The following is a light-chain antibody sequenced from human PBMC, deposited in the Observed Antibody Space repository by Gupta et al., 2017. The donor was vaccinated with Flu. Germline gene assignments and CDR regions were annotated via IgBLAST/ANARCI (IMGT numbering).Light chain of an antibody. CDR2: DVD. CDR3: NSYADRRVV. J-gene: IGLJ1*01. V-gene: IGLV2-8*01. Sequence: QSALTQPPSASGSPGQSMTIPCTGTSSDVGAYNFVSWYQHHPGKALILFIYDVDNRPSAVPDRFSGSKSATTASLTVSGLQAEDDDYYYSNSYADRRVVFGTGTKLTVL. CDR1: SSDVGAYNF.